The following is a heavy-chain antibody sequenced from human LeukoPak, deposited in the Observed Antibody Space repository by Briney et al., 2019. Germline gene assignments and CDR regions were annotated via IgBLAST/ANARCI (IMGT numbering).Heavy chain of an antibody. V-gene: IGHV4-34*01. CDR2: INHSGST. CDR1: GGSFSGYY. D-gene: IGHD1-1*01. Sequence: SETLSLTCAVYGGSFSGYYWSWIRQPPGKGLEWIGEINHSGSTNYNPSLKSRVTISVDTSKNQFSLKLSSVTAADTAVYYCAREATTGTTGIDAFDIWGQGTMVTVSS. J-gene: IGHJ3*02. CDR3: AREATTGTTGIDAFDI.